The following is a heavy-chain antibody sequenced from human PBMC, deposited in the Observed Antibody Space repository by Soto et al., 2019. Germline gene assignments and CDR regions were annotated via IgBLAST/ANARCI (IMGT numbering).Heavy chain of an antibody. D-gene: IGHD5-18*01. CDR3: AKSGYSYGPQDYYYGMDV. CDR1: GGTFSSYA. Sequence: SVKVSCKASGGTFSSYAISWVRQAPGQGLEWMGGIIPIFGTANYAQKFQGRVTITADESTSTAYMELSSLRSEDTAVYYCAKSGYSYGPQDYYYGMDVWGQGTTVTVSS. V-gene: IGHV1-69*13. J-gene: IGHJ6*02. CDR2: IIPIFGTA.